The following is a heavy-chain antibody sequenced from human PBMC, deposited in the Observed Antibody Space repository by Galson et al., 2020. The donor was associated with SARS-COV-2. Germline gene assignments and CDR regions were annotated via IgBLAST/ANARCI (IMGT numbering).Heavy chain of an antibody. J-gene: IGHJ4*02. CDR2: ISYDGSNK. CDR3: AKDGSWGGWHIVVVTAMPDY. Sequence: QLGESLKISCAASGFTFSSYGMHWVRQAPGKGLEWVAVISYDGSNKYYADSVKGRFTISRDNSKNTLYLQMNSLRAEDTAVYYCAKDGSWGGWHIVVVTAMPDYWGQGTLVTVSS. D-gene: IGHD2-21*02. CDR1: GFTFSSYG. V-gene: IGHV3-30*18.